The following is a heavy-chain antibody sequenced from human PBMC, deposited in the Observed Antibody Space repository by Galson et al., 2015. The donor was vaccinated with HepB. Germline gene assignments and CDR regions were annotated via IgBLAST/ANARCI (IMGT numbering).Heavy chain of an antibody. CDR2: THYRSKWYS. D-gene: IGHD3-10*01. CDR3: TRVAHLGRGMNV. V-gene: IGHV6-1*01. CDR1: GDSVSRDTVG. J-gene: IGHJ6*02. Sequence: CAISGDSVSRDTVGWNWIRQSPSRGLEWLGRTHYRSKWYSDYALSVKSRIIINADSSTNQFFLQLNSVTPEDTAVYYCTRVAHLGRGMNVWGQGTTVTV.